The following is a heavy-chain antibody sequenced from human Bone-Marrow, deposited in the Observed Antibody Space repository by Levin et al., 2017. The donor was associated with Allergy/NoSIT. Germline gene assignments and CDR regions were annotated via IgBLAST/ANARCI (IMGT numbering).Heavy chain of an antibody. J-gene: IGHJ3*02. V-gene: IGHV3-48*01. CDR1: GFTFSSHS. CDR2: ISHSGQTT. CDR3: VRGGSLRAYAAPGNHDGFDI. Sequence: QPGGSLRLSCAASGFTFSSHSLNWVRQAPGKGLEWISYISHSGQTTYYGDSVKGRFTISRDTAKNSLHLEMNSLRVEDTALYYCVRGGSLRAYAAPGNHDGFDIWGQGTMVTVSS. D-gene: IGHD3-16*01.